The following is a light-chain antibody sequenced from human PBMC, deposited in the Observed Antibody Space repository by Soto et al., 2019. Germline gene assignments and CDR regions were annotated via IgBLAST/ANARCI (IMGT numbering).Light chain of an antibody. J-gene: IGLJ2*01. V-gene: IGLV1-47*01. Sequence: QYVLTQPPSASGTPGQRVTISCSGSTSNIGSNYVYWYQQLPGTAPKLLIYMNNQRPSGVPDRFSGSKSGTSASLAISGLRSEDEADYYCAAWDDSLSGRVFGGGTKVTVL. CDR1: TSNIGSNY. CDR3: AAWDDSLSGRV. CDR2: MNN.